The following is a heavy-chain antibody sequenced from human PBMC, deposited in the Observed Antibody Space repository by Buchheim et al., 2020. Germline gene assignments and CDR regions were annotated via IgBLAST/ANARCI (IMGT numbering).Heavy chain of an antibody. CDR1: GFTFSSYS. J-gene: IGHJ6*02. CDR2: ISSSSSYI. CDR3: RTVAGLRGAVYYGMDV. D-gene: IGHD6-19*01. V-gene: IGHV3-21*01. Sequence: EVQLVESGGGLVKPGGSLRLSCAASGFTFSSYSMNWVRQAPGKGLEWVSSISSSSSYIYYADSLKGRFIISRDNAKNSLYLQMNSLRAEDTAVYYCRTVAGLRGAVYYGMDVWGQETT.